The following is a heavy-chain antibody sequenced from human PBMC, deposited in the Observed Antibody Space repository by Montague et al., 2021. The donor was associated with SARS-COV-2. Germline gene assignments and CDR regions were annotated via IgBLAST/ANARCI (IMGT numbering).Heavy chain of an antibody. J-gene: IGHJ4*02. V-gene: IGHV4-34*01. Sequence: SETLSLTCAVYGGSFGDDHWSWIRQPPGKGLEWIGNIRQSGRAXXXPSXXXRVTISVYTSKSQFSLKLTSVTAADTGLYFCARGHLSVYMLVVVCTSASYRFDSWGQGAQVTVSS. CDR1: GGSFGDDH. CDR3: ARGHLSVYMLVVVCTSASYRFDS. CDR2: IRQSGRA. D-gene: IGHD2-2*01.